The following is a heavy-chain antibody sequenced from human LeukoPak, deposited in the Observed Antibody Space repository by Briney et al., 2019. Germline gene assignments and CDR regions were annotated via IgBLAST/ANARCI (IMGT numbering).Heavy chain of an antibody. Sequence: ASVKVSCKASGYTFTGYYMLWVRQAPGQGLEWMGWINPNSGGTNYAQKFQGRVTMTRDTSISTAYMELSRLRSDDTAVFYCASGPSSGYYPLFDYWGQGTLVTVSS. CDR2: INPNSGGT. CDR1: GYTFTGYY. CDR3: ASGPSSGYYPLFDY. V-gene: IGHV1-2*02. J-gene: IGHJ4*02. D-gene: IGHD3-22*01.